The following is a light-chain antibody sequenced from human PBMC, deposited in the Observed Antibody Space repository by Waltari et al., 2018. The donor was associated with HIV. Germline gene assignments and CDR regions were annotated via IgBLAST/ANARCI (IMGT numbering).Light chain of an antibody. Sequence: QPVLTQSSSASASLGSSVKLTCSLNSGLSDYVIAWHQQQPGKAPRYLMTVEHGGNYGRGSGIPDRFSGSSSGADRFLTISHVQSDDEAVYYCETWDRSLQVFAGGTKLTVL. CDR2: VEHGGNY. CDR3: ETWDRSLQV. CDR1: SGLSDYV. J-gene: IGLJ3*02. V-gene: IGLV4-60*03.